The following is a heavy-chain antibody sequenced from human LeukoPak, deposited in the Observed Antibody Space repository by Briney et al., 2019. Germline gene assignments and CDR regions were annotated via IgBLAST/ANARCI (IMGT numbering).Heavy chain of an antibody. CDR2: ISYDGNNS. D-gene: IGHD3-10*01. V-gene: IGHV3-30*01. J-gene: IGHJ6*03. Sequence: GGSLRLSCAASGFTFSRHVMQWVRQAPGKGLEWVAVISYDGNNSFYADSVKGRFHISRDNSRNTLYLQMNSLSGDDAAVYSCARGGIPTGPYYYFYYMDVWGKGTAVTVSS. CDR1: GFTFSRHV. CDR3: ARGGIPTGPYYYFYYMDV.